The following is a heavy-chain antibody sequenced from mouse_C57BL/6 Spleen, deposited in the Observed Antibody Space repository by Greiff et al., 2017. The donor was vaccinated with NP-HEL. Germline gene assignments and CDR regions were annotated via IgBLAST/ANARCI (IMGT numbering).Heavy chain of an antibody. Sequence: EVQLQQSGAELVRPGASVKLSCTASGFNIKDDYMHWVKQRPEQGLEWIGRIDPENGDTEYASKFQGKATITADKASNTAYLQLSSLTSEDTAVYYCTTRDTTVDPWGQGTLVTVSA. V-gene: IGHV14-4*01. CDR3: TTRDTTVDP. D-gene: IGHD1-1*01. CDR1: GFNIKDDY. J-gene: IGHJ3*02. CDR2: IDPENGDT.